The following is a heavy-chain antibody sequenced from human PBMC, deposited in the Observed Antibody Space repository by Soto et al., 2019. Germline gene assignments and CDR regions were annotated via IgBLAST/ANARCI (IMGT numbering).Heavy chain of an antibody. J-gene: IGHJ4*02. Sequence: EVQLVESGGGLVQPGGSLRLSCAASGFTFSPYWMHWVRQAPGKGLVWVSRINGAGGNTTYADSVKGRFTISRDNAKNTLYLQMNSLRAEDTATYYCARASSGWYVSFDHWGQGALVTVSS. CDR1: GFTFSPYW. D-gene: IGHD6-19*01. CDR2: INGAGGNT. CDR3: ARASSGWYVSFDH. V-gene: IGHV3-74*03.